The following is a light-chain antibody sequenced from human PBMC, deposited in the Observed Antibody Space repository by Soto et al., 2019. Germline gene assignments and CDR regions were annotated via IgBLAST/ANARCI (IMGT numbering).Light chain of an antibody. Sequence: EIVMTQSPSTLAVSPGETTRLSCISNQSVSSNLAWYQQKTGQAPRLLIYGASTRATGIPARFSGSGSGTEFTLTISSLQSEDFAVYYCQQYNYWPPKITFGQGTRLEIK. CDR3: QQYNYWPPKIT. CDR2: GAS. CDR1: QSVSSN. J-gene: IGKJ5*01. V-gene: IGKV3-15*01.